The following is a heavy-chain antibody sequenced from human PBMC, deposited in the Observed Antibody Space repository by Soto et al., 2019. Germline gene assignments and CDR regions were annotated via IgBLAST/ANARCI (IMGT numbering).Heavy chain of an antibody. CDR1: GGSISSSSYY. J-gene: IGHJ6*03. V-gene: IGHV4-39*01. D-gene: IGHD4-17*01. CDR3: ASNPTVSHNYYDYYMDV. CDR2: IYYSGRT. Sequence: PSETLSPTCTVSGGSISSSSYYWAWIRQPPGKGLEWIGRIYYSGRTYYNPSLNSQVTTSVDTSKNQISLKLSSVTAADTAVYYWASNPTVSHNYYDYYMDVWGKGTKVTVSS.